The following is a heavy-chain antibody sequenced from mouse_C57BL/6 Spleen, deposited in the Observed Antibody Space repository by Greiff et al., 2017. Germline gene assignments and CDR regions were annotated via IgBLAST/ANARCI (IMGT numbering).Heavy chain of an antibody. CDR1: GFTFSDYG. CDR3: APYDYGFAY. Sequence: EVKVVASGGGLVKPGGSLKLSCAASGFTFSDYGMHWVRQAPEKGLEWVAYISSGSSTIYYADTVKGRFTISRDNAKNTLFLQMTSLRSEDTSMYYCAPYDYGFAYWGQGTLVTVSA. D-gene: IGHD2-4*01. V-gene: IGHV5-17*01. CDR2: ISSGSSTI. J-gene: IGHJ3*01.